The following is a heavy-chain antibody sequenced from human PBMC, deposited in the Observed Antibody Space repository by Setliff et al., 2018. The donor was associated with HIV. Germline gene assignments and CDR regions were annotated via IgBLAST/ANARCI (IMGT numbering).Heavy chain of an antibody. J-gene: IGHJ3*01. CDR3: ARGLRYFDWLTHLGAFDF. V-gene: IGHV1-3*01. CDR1: GYTFTNYA. D-gene: IGHD3-9*01. Sequence: ASVKVSCKASGYTFTNYAVHWVRQAPGQRLEWMGWINAGNGNTKYSQKFQGRVTITRDTSASTAYMELSSLRSEDTAVYYCARGLRYFDWLTHLGAFDFWGRGTMVTVSS. CDR2: INAGNGNT.